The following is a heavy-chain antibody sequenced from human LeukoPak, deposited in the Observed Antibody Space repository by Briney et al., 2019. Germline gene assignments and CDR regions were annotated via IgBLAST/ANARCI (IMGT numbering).Heavy chain of an antibody. V-gene: IGHV4-59*01. CDR3: ARTSGSYFYYYGMDV. Sequence: SETLSLTCTVSGGSISSYYWSWIRQPPGEGLEWIGYIYYSGSTNYNPSLKSRVTISVDTSKNQFSLKLSSVTAADTAVYYCARTSGSYFYYYGMDVWGQGTTVTVSS. D-gene: IGHD1-26*01. J-gene: IGHJ6*02. CDR2: IYYSGST. CDR1: GGSISSYY.